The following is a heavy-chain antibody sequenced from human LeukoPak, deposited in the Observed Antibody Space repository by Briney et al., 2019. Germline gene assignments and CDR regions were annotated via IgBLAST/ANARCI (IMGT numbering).Heavy chain of an antibody. D-gene: IGHD5-18*01. V-gene: IGHV4-61*01. Sequence: SETLSLTCTVSGGSVSSGSYYWSWIRQPPGKGLEWIGYIYYSGSTNYNPSLKSRVTISVDTSKNQFSLKLSSVTAADTAVYYCARYAAMATGHYYYYGMDVWGQGTTVTVSS. CDR3: ARYAAMATGHYYYYGMDV. CDR2: IYYSGST. J-gene: IGHJ6*02. CDR1: GGSVSSGSYY.